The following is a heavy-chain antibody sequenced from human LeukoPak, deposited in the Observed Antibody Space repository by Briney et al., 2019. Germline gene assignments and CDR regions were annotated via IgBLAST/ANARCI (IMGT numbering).Heavy chain of an antibody. CDR3: AREDSSGWSPLGY. V-gene: IGHV3-11*06. CDR1: GFTFSDYY. CDR2: ISDTSTYT. Sequence: GGSLRLSCAASGFTFSDYYMSWIRQAPGKGLEWLSFISDTSTYTNYADSVKGRFTISRDNAKNSLYLQMNSLRAEDTAVYYCAREDSSGWSPLGYWGQGTLVTVSS. J-gene: IGHJ4*02. D-gene: IGHD6-19*01.